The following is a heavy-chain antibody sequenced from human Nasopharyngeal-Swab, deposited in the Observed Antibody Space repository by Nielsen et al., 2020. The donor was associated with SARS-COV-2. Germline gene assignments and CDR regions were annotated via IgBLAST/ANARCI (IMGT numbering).Heavy chain of an antibody. V-gene: IGHV4-34*01. J-gene: IGHJ2*01. D-gene: IGHD3-9*01. Sequence: WIRQPPGKGLEWIGEINHSGSTNCNPSLKSRVTISVDTSKNQFSLKLSSVTAADTAVYYCARGTVLLRYFDWSCWYFDLWGRGTLVTVSS. CDR3: ARGTVLLRYFDWSCWYFDL. CDR2: INHSGST.